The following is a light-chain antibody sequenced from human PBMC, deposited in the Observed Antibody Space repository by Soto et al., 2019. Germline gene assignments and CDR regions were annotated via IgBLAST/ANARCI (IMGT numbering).Light chain of an antibody. CDR2: WAS. CDR1: QSGLYSSNNKNY. J-gene: IGKJ2*02. CDR3: QQDYSTPPCT. V-gene: IGKV4-1*01. Sequence: DIVMTQSPDSLAVSLGERATINCKSSQSGLYSSNNKNYLAWYQQKPGQPPKLLIYWASTRESGVPDRFSGSGSGTDFTFTISSLQAEDVAVYYCQQDYSTPPCTFGQGTKLEIK.